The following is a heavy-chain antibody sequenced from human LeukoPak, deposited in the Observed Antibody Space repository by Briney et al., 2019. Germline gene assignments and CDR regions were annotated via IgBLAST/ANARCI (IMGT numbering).Heavy chain of an antibody. V-gene: IGHV3-23*01. Sequence: PGGSLRLSCAASGFTFSSSAMNWVRQAPGKGLEWVSAISGSGGSTYYYADSVKGRFTISRDNSKNTLYLQMNSLRAEDTAVYYCATPSPHYYGSGSYQPRRGDYYGMDVWGQGTTVTVSS. CDR2: ISGSGGST. J-gene: IGHJ6*02. D-gene: IGHD3-10*01. CDR1: GFTFSSSA. CDR3: ATPSPHYYGSGSYQPRRGDYYGMDV.